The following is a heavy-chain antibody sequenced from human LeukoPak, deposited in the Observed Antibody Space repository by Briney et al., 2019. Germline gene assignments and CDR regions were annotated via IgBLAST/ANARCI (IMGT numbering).Heavy chain of an antibody. CDR2: IRTTGDT. CDR1: GFTFNYYD. J-gene: IGHJ2*01. CDR3: ARGVSYYYDNSGHPGWYFDL. V-gene: IGHV3-13*01. Sequence: PGGSLRLSCAVSGFTFNYYDMHWVRQAPGKRLEWVSAIRTTGDTHYPDSVKGRFAMSREDAKNSVHLQMNTLRAGDTAVYYCARGVSYYYDNSGHPGWYFDLWGRGNLVTVSS. D-gene: IGHD3-22*01.